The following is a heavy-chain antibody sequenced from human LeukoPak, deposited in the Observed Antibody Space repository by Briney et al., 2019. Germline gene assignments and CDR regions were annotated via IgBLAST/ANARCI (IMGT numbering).Heavy chain of an antibody. Sequence: PGGSLRLSCAASGFTFSSYSINWVRQAPGKGLEWVSYISSSSTIYYADSVKGRFTISRDNAKNSLYLQMNSLRAEDTAVYYCARDSGGYGLDYFDYWGQGTLVTVSS. V-gene: IGHV3-48*01. CDR3: ARDSGGYGLDYFDY. J-gene: IGHJ4*02. D-gene: IGHD5-18*01. CDR2: ISSSSTI. CDR1: GFTFSSYS.